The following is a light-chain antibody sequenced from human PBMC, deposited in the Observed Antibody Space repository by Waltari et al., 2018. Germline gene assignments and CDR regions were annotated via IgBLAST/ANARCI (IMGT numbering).Light chain of an antibody. CDR2: GGS. CDR3: VQAIAFPFT. V-gene: IGKV2-40*01. Sequence: DIVMTQTPLSLPITPGEPASISCRSSHSLLHTNGNTYLHWYLQRPGQSPQLLLYGGSNRVSGVPDRFSGGGSGTNFTLKINKVEAEDVGIYYCVQAIAFPFTFGPGTKLDIK. CDR1: HSLLHTNGNTY. J-gene: IGKJ3*01.